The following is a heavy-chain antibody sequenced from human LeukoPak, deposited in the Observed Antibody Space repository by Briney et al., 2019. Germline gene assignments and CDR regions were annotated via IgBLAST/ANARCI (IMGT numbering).Heavy chain of an antibody. V-gene: IGHV4-4*02. CDR2: IYHTGFT. CDR1: RDSVSNNTW. Sequence: PSETLSLTCAVSRDSVSNNTWWSWVRQPPGKGLEWIGEIYHTGFTRYNPSLESRVTMSVDKSKNQFSLSLSSVTAADTAVYFCARDGRYTYGSNLLDCWGQGTLVTVSS. D-gene: IGHD4/OR15-4a*01. J-gene: IGHJ4*02. CDR3: ARDGRYTYGSNLLDC.